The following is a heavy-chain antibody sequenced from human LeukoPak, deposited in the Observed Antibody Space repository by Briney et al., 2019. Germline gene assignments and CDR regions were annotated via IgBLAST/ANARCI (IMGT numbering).Heavy chain of an antibody. J-gene: IGHJ4*02. CDR1: GGTFSSYA. CDR3: ARASVAHVAVANFDY. CDR2: IIPIFGTA. V-gene: IGHV1-69*13. D-gene: IGHD6-19*01. Sequence: ASVKVSCKASGGTFSSYAISWVRQAPGQGLEWMGGIIPIFGTANYAQKFQGRVTITADESTSTAYMELSSLRPEDTAVYYCARASVAHVAVANFDYWGQGTLVTVSS.